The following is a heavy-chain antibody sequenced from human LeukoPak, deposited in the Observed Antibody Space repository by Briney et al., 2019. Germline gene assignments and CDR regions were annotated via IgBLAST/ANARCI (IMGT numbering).Heavy chain of an antibody. D-gene: IGHD6-13*01. CDR1: VGPVSSYY. Sequence: PSETLSLTCTVSVGPVSSYYWSWIRQPPGKGLEWIVYIYYSGSTNYNPSLKSRVTISVDTSKNQFSLKLSSVTAADTAVYYCARGAAPGIRSWFDPRGQGTLVTVSS. J-gene: IGHJ5*02. CDR3: ARGAAPGIRSWFDP. V-gene: IGHV4-59*08. CDR2: IYYSGST.